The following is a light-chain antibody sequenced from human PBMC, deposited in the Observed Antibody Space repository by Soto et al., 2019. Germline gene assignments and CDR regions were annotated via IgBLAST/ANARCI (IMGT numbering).Light chain of an antibody. CDR2: DVS. J-gene: IGKJ1*01. Sequence: DIQMTQSPSTLSASVGDRVTITCRASQSISAGLAWYQQRPGKSPTLLIYDVSSLPSGFPSRFSGSGSGTEFTLTISTLLHDDFATYYCQHYSHYSETFGQGTKVEIK. V-gene: IGKV1-5*01. CDR3: QHYSHYSET. CDR1: QSISAG.